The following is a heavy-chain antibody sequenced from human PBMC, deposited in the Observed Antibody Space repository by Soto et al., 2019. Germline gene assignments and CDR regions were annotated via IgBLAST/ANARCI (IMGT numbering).Heavy chain of an antibody. D-gene: IGHD1-26*01. CDR1: GGSISSGGYY. J-gene: IGHJ4*02. CDR2: IYYSGST. V-gene: IGHV4-31*03. Sequence: NPSETLSLTCTVSGGSISSGGYYWSWIRQHPGKGLEWIGYIYYSGSTYYNPSLKSRVTISVDTSKNQFSLKLSSVTAADTAVYYCARRYGGNLDYWGQGTLVTVSS. CDR3: ARRYGGNLDY.